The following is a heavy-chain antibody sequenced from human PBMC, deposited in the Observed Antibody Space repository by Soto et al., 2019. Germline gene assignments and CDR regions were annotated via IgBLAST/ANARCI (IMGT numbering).Heavy chain of an antibody. CDR2: IYHSGST. J-gene: IGHJ6*02. CDR1: GGSISSSNW. D-gene: IGHD3-3*01. V-gene: IGHV4-4*02. Sequence: KTSETLSLTCAVSGGSISSSNWWSWVRQPPGKGLEWIGEIYHSGSTNYNPSLKSRVTISVDKSKNQFSLKLSSVTAADTAVYYCARDYYDFWSGPHHYYYGMDVWGQGTTVTVSS. CDR3: ARDYYDFWSGPHHYYYGMDV.